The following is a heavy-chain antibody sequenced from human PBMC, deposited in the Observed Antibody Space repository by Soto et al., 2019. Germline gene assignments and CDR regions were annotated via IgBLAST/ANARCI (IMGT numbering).Heavy chain of an antibody. Sequence: QVQLQESGPGLVKPSETLSLTCTVSGGSVSSGSYYWSWIRQPPGKGLEWIGYIYYSGSTNYNPSLKSRVTISVDTSKNQFSLKLSSVTAADTAVYYCARQIAVAGTHDAFDIWGQGTMVTVSS. D-gene: IGHD6-19*01. V-gene: IGHV4-61*01. CDR1: GGSVSSGSYY. CDR2: IYYSGST. CDR3: ARQIAVAGTHDAFDI. J-gene: IGHJ3*02.